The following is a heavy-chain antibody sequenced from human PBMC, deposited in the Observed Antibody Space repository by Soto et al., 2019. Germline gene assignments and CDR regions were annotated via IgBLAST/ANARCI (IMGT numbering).Heavy chain of an antibody. CDR2: MNPNSGNT. D-gene: IGHD2-15*01. J-gene: IGHJ6*02. CDR3: ARALLGCSGGSCYRPYYFYALDV. Sequence: ASVKVSCKASGYTFTSYDINWVLQATGQGLEWMGWMNPNSGNTGYAQKFQGRVTMTRNTSISTAYMELSSLRSEDTAVYYCARALLGCSGGSCYRPYYFYALDVWGQGTTVTVSS. V-gene: IGHV1-8*01. CDR1: GYTFTSYD.